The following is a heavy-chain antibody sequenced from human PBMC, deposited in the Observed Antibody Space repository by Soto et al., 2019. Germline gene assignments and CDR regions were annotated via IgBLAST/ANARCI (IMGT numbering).Heavy chain of an antibody. CDR2: VSYTGST. CDR3: ATGGGVGYCDS. J-gene: IGHJ4*02. D-gene: IGHD2-8*02. V-gene: IGHV4-59*01. Sequence: HVQLQESGPGLVKPSETLSLTCTVSGGSISSCYWSWMRQPPGKGLEWIGYVSYTGSTNYNPSLKNRVTISLHTSKTQFSLKLSSVTAADTAVYYCATGGGVGYCDSWGQGTLVTVSS. CDR1: GGSISSCY.